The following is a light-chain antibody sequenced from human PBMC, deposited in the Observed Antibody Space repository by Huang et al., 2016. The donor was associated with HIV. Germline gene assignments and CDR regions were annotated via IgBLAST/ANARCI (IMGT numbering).Light chain of an antibody. CDR2: AGS. CDR3: QQSHNMPWT. J-gene: IGKJ1*01. CDR1: PTIYSY. Sequence: DIQMTQSPSSLSASVGDRVTITCRASPTIYSYLNWYQQKPGKAAKLLIYAGSSLQSEVSSRFSGSGSGTDFSLTITSLQPEDFATYYCQQSHNMPWTFGQGTKVEIK. V-gene: IGKV1-39*01.